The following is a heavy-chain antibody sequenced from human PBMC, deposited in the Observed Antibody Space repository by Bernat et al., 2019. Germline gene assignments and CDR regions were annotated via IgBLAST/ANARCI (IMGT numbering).Heavy chain of an antibody. J-gene: IGHJ5*02. Sequence: QVQLVQSGAEVKKPGASVKVSCKASGYTFTDYYMHWVRQAPGQGLQWMGIINPSGGGTSYAQKFQGRVTMTRDTSTSTVYMELSSLRSEDTAVYYCARSGGWYDHGDHWGQGTLVTVSS. CDR2: INPSGGGT. CDR1: GYTFTDYY. V-gene: IGHV1-46*01. D-gene: IGHD6-19*01. CDR3: ARSGGWYDHGDH.